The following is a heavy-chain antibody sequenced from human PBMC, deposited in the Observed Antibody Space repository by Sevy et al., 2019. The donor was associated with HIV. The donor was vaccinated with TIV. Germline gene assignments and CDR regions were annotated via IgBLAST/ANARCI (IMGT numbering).Heavy chain of an antibody. J-gene: IGHJ6*02. Sequence: ASVKVSCKASGDTFGNYAMAWVRQAPGQGLEWVGGIIPAFGSANSAQKFQDRVTITADVSTSTAYMELRRLRSEDTAVYYCARSNPDGYNYSYYYGMDVWGQGTTVTVSS. CDR3: ARSNPDGYNYSYYYGMDV. D-gene: IGHD5-12*01. CDR2: IIPAFGSA. CDR1: GDTFGNYA. V-gene: IGHV1-69*13.